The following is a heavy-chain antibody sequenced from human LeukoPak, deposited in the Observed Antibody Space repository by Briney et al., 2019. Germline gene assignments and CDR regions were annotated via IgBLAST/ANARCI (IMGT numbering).Heavy chain of an antibody. Sequence: GGSLRLSCAASGFTFSSYWMHWVRQAPGKGLVWVSRINSDGSSTSYADSVKGRFTTSRDNAKNTLYLQMNSLRAEDTAVYYCARVHYYDSSGYSNWFDPWGQGTLVTVSS. J-gene: IGHJ5*02. CDR3: ARVHYYDSSGYSNWFDP. CDR1: GFTFSSYW. CDR2: INSDGSST. D-gene: IGHD3-22*01. V-gene: IGHV3-74*01.